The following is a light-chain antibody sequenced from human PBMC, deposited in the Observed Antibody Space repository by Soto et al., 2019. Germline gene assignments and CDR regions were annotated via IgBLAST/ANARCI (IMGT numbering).Light chain of an antibody. CDR1: QSVLYSSNNKNY. CDR2: WAS. CDR3: QQYYGTPLT. Sequence: DIVMTQSPDSLAVSLGERATINCKSSQSVLYSSNNKNYLAWYQQKPGQPPKLLIYWASTRESGGPDRFSGSGSGTDFTLTISSLQAEDVAVYYCQQYYGTPLTFGQGTKLEIK. V-gene: IGKV4-1*01. J-gene: IGKJ2*01.